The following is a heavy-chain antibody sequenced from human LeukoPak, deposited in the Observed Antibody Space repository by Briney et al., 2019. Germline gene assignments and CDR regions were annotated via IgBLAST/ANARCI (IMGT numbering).Heavy chain of an antibody. V-gene: IGHV3-48*01. J-gene: IGHJ4*02. D-gene: IGHD4-17*01. CDR3: ARDLSMTTVTTFLFDY. Sequence: GGSLRLSCAASGFTFSTYSMNWVRQAPGKGLEWVSYISSSSSTIYYADSVKGRFTISRDNAKNSLYLQMNSLRAEDTAVYYCARDLSMTTVTTFLFDYWGQGTLVTVSS. CDR2: ISSSSSTI. CDR1: GFTFSTYS.